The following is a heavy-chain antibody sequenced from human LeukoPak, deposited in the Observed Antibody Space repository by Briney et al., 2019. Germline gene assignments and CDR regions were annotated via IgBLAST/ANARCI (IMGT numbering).Heavy chain of an antibody. V-gene: IGHV3-30*02. J-gene: IGHJ4*02. CDR2: IPNDGSGE. CDR3: AKDQKWFGELLPYDY. Sequence: HPGGSLRLSCAGSGFTFRTYGLHWVRQAPGKGLEWVAFIPNDGSGEYYGDTVKGRFIISRDNSKNVLYLQMNSLRAEDTAVYYCAKDQKWFGELLPYDYWGQGTLVTVSS. D-gene: IGHD3-10*01. CDR1: GFTFRTYG.